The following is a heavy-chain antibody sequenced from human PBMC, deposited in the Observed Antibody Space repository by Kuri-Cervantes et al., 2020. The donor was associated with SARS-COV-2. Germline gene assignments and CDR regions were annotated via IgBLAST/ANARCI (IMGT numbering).Heavy chain of an antibody. Sequence: SCKASGYTFSSYWMHWVRQAPGKGLVWVSRINSDGSSTSYADSVKGRFTISRDNAKSTLYLQMNSLRAEDTAVYYCARGIGIAAAGHWGQGTLVTVSS. CDR1: GYTFSSYW. J-gene: IGHJ4*02. V-gene: IGHV3-74*01. CDR2: INSDGSST. CDR3: ARGIGIAAAGH. D-gene: IGHD6-13*01.